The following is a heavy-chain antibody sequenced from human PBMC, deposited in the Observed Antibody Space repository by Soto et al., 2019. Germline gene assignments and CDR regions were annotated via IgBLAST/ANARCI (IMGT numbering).Heavy chain of an antibody. D-gene: IGHD3-3*01. V-gene: IGHV4-28*01. CDR1: GYSISSSNW. J-gene: IGHJ4*02. Sequence: SETLSLTCAVSGYSISSSNWWGWIRQPPGKGLEWIGYIYYSGTTYYNPSLKSRVTMSVDTSKNQFSLKLTSVTPVDTAMYYCARQSSFTIFGVVPYGDYWGQGTLVTVSS. CDR2: IYYSGTT. CDR3: ARQSSFTIFGVVPYGDY.